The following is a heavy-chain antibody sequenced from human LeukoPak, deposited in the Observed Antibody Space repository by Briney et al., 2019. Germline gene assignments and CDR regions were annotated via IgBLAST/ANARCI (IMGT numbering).Heavy chain of an antibody. J-gene: IGHJ4*02. V-gene: IGHV3-53*01. D-gene: IGHD6-19*01. Sequence: GGSLRLSCAASGFTVSSNYMSWVRQAPGKGLEWVSVIYSGGSTYYADSVKGRFTISRDNSKNTLYLQMNSLRAEDTAVYYCARASLPVAGTPPGYWGQGTLVTVSS. CDR1: GFTVSSNY. CDR2: IYSGGST. CDR3: ARASLPVAGTPPGY.